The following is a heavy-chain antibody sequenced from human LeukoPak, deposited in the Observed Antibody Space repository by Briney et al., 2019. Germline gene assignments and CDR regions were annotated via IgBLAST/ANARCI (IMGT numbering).Heavy chain of an antibody. CDR1: GFHFSRYC. V-gene: IGHV3-33*07. D-gene: IGHD2-15*01. CDR3: ARESVVVGKYFDY. Sequence: GALKLSRSAAGFHFSRYCLAWVRQAPGQGPGGVAVIWYDGSNKYYADSVKGRFTISRDNSKNTLYLQMNSLRAEDTAVYYCARESVVVGKYFDYWGQGTLVTVSS. CDR2: IWYDGSNK. J-gene: IGHJ4*02.